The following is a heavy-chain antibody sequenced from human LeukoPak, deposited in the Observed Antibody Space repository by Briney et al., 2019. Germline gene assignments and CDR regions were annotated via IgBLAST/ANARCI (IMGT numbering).Heavy chain of an antibody. CDR1: GFTFSDYY. CDR2: ISSSGSTI. J-gene: IGHJ4*02. Sequence: GGSLRLSCAASGFTFSDYYMSWIRQAAGKGLEWVSYISSSGSTISYADSVKGRFTSSRDNAKNSLYLQMNSQRAEDTAVYYFARDRGDYAHFDYWGQGTLVTVSS. V-gene: IGHV3-11*01. CDR3: ARDRGDYAHFDY. D-gene: IGHD3-16*01.